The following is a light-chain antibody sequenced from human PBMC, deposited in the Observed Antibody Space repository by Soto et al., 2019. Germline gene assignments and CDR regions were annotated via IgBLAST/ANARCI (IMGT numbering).Light chain of an antibody. J-gene: IGKJ1*01. CDR3: QQYGSSPQP. V-gene: IGKV3-20*01. CDR2: GAS. Sequence: RKAPRTLPLSPGERDTLSCRASHSVGTYLVWYQQKPGQAPRLLIYGASTRATGIPDRFSGSGSGTDFTLTISRLEPEDFAVYYCQQYGSSPQPFGQGTKVDI. CDR1: HSVGTY.